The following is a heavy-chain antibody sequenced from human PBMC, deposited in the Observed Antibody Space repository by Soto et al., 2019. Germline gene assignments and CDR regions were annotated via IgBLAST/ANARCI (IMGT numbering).Heavy chain of an antibody. V-gene: IGHV3-74*01. J-gene: IGHJ4*02. CDR3: ARDSTTGLDY. CDR1: GFTFSSDW. CDR2: INADGSDT. D-gene: IGHD4-17*01. Sequence: EVQLVESGGDSVQPGGSLRLSCAASGFTFSSDWMHWVRQPPGKGLVWVSRINADGSDTDYAGSVKGRFIISRDNAKSTLYLHMNTVRAEDTAIYFCARDSTTGLDYWGQGTLVTVSS.